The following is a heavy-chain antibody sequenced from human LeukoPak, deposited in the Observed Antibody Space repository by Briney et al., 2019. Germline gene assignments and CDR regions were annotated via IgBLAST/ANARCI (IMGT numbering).Heavy chain of an antibody. D-gene: IGHD3-3*01. CDR1: GFTFSSYS. CDR3: ARDQRPGYDFWSGYSTPIDY. CDR2: ISSSSSTI. J-gene: IGHJ4*02. Sequence: GGSLRLSCAASGFTFSSYSMNWVRQAPGKGLEWVSYISSSSSTIYCADSVKGRFTISRDNAKNSLYLQMNSLRDEDTAVYYCARDQRPGYDFWSGYSTPIDYWGQGTLVTVSS. V-gene: IGHV3-48*02.